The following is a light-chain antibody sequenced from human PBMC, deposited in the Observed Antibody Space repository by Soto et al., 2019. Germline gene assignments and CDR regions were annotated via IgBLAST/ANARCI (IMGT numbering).Light chain of an antibody. J-gene: IGLJ2*01. CDR2: DVS. CDR1: SSDVGGYNY. CDR3: SSYTSSSTVV. V-gene: IGLV2-14*01. Sequence: QSALTQPASVSGSPGQSITISCTGTSSDVGGYNYVSWYQQQPGKAPKLMIYDVSNRPSGVSNRFSGSKSGNTASLTISGLQAEDEAAYYCSSYTSSSTVVFGGGTQLTVL.